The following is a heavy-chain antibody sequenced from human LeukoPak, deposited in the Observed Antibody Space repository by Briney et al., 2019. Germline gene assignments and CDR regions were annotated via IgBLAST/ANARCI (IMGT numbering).Heavy chain of an antibody. D-gene: IGHD3-22*01. J-gene: IGHJ4*02. Sequence: ASVKVSCKASGYTFTGYYMHWVRQAPGQGLEWMGWINPNSGGTNYAQKFQGRVTMTRDTSITTAYMELSRLRSDDTAVYYCARELGSSGYYAVDYWGQGTLVTVSS. CDR3: ARELGSSGYYAVDY. V-gene: IGHV1-2*02. CDR2: INPNSGGT. CDR1: GYTFTGYY.